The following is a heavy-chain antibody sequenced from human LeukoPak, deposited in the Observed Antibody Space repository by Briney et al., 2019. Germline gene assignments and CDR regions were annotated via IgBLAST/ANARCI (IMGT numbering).Heavy chain of an antibody. CDR2: ISYDGANK. Sequence: GGSLRLSCAASGFTFTSYVMHWVRQAPGKGLEWVAVISYDGANKYYADSVKGRFTISRDNSKNTLYLQMNTLRVEDTAVYYCTRDLMDYDVSTGLHHYYMDVWGQGTTVTVSS. J-gene: IGHJ6*02. V-gene: IGHV3-30-3*01. CDR1: GFTFTSYV. D-gene: IGHD3-9*01. CDR3: TRDLMDYDVSTGLHHYYMDV.